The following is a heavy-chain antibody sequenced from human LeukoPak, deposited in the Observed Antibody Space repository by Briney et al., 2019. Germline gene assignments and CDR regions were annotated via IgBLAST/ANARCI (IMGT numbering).Heavy chain of an antibody. D-gene: IGHD1-26*01. CDR1: GYTFTGYY. CDR2: INPNSGGT. J-gene: IGHJ6*03. V-gene: IGHV1-2*02. Sequence: ASVKVSCKASGYTFTGYYMHWVRQAPGQGLEWMGWINPNSGGTNYAQKFQGRVTMTRDTSISTAYMELSRLRSGDTTVYYCARDMGYSGSYYYYYMDVWGKGTTVTVSS. CDR3: ARDMGYSGSYYYYYMDV.